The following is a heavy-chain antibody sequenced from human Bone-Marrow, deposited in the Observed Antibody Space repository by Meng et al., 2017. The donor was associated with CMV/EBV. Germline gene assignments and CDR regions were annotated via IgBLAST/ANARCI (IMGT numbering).Heavy chain of an antibody. V-gene: IGHV1-8*01. D-gene: IGHD3-3*01. Sequence: ASVKVSCKASGYTFNSYGISWVRQAPGQGLEWMGWMNPNSGNTGYAQKFQGRVTITRNTSISTAYMELSSLRSEDTAVYYCARGVARTYYDFWSGCGDVWGQGTTVTVSS. J-gene: IGHJ6*02. CDR2: MNPNSGNT. CDR3: ARGVARTYYDFWSGCGDV. CDR1: GYTFNSYG.